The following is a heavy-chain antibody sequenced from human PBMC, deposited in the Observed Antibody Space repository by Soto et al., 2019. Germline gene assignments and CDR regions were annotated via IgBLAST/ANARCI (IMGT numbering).Heavy chain of an antibody. CDR1: GGSISSSSYY. D-gene: IGHD3-3*01. CDR3: ARLPYYDFWGGLRAGYGMDV. V-gene: IGHV4-39*01. Sequence: SETLSLTCTVSGGSISSSSYYWGWIRQPPGKGLEWIGSIYYSGSTYYNPSLKSRVTISVDTSKNQFSLKLSSVTAADTAVYYCARLPYYDFWGGLRAGYGMDVWGQGTTVTVSS. CDR2: IYYSGST. J-gene: IGHJ6*02.